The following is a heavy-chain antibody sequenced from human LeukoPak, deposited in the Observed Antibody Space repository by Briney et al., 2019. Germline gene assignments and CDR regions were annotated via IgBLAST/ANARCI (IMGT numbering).Heavy chain of an antibody. J-gene: IGHJ4*02. CDR2: IIPIFGTA. V-gene: IGHV1-69*13. CDR3: ARVFGYSYGYNFDY. CDR1: GYTFTGYY. Sequence: SVTVSCKASGYTFTGYYMHWVRQAPGQGLEWMGGIIPIFGTANYAQKFQGRVTITADESTSTAYMELSSLRSEDTAVYYCARVFGYSYGYNFDYWGQGTLVTVSS. D-gene: IGHD5-18*01.